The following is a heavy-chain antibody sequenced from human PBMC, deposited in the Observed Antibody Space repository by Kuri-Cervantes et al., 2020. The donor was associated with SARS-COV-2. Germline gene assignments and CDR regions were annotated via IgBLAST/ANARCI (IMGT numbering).Heavy chain of an antibody. D-gene: IGHD6-13*01. J-gene: IGHJ4*02. CDR2: IYYSGST. CDR1: GGSISSYY. Sequence: GSLRLSCTVSGGSISSYYWSWIRQPPGRGLEWIGYIYYSGSTNYNPSLKSRVTISVGTSKNQFSLKLSSVTAADTAVYYCARGGRIAAAGRGVVFFDYWGQGTLVTVSS. CDR3: ARGGRIAAAGRGVVFFDY. V-gene: IGHV4-59*12.